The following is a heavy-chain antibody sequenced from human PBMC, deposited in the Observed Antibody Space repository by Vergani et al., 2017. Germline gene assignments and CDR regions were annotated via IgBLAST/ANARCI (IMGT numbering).Heavy chain of an antibody. D-gene: IGHD6-19*01. V-gene: IGHV3-11*05. CDR3: AKGSMSSGWGT. J-gene: IGHJ5*02. CDR1: GFTFSDYY. CDR2: ISSSSSYT. Sequence: VQLVESGGGLVQPGGSLRLSCSASGFTFSDYYMSWIRQAPGKGLEWVSYISSSSSYTNYADSVKGRFTISRDNSKNTLYLQMNSLRAEDTAVYYCAKGSMSSGWGTWGQGTLVTVSS.